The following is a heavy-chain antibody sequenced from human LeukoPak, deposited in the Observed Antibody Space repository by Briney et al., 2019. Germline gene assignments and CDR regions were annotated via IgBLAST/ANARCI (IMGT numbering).Heavy chain of an antibody. CDR2: ITGDGANT. D-gene: IGHD3-10*01. CDR3: ARDRSGSYPNWFDP. Sequence: GGSLRLSCAASGFTFSSYGMSWVRQAPGKGLEWVSAITGDGANTFYADSVKGRFTISRDNSKNTMYLQMNSLRAEDTALYYCARDRSGSYPNWFDPWGQGTLVTVSS. J-gene: IGHJ5*02. CDR1: GFTFSSYG. V-gene: IGHV3-23*01.